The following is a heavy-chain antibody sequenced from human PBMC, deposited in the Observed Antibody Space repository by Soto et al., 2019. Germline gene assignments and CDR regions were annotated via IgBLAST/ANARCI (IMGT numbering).Heavy chain of an antibody. CDR3: ARGAIVGATAPPYYYYGMDV. D-gene: IGHD1-26*01. Sequence: GSLRLSCAASGFTFSSYAMHWVRQAPGKGLEWVAVISYDGSNKYYADSVKGRFTISRDNSKNTLYLQMNSLRAEDTAVYYCARGAIVGATAPPYYYYGMDVWGQGTTVTVSS. V-gene: IGHV3-30-3*01. CDR1: GFTFSSYA. CDR2: ISYDGSNK. J-gene: IGHJ6*02.